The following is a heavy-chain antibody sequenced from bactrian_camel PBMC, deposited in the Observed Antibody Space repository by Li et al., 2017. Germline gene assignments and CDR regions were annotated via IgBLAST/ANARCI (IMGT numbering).Heavy chain of an antibody. Sequence: VQLVESGGDLLQPGGSLGLSCAASGFAFVENDMIWVRQGPGKGLEWVSTISFSGRTTGYSDSVRGRFTISRDNAKNTIYLQMNSLKTEDTALYYCATAPVFPAWGQGTQVTVS. J-gene: IGHJ6*01. CDR1: GFAFVEND. V-gene: IGHV3-1*01. D-gene: IGHD3*01. CDR3: ATAPVFPA. CDR2: ISFSGRTT.